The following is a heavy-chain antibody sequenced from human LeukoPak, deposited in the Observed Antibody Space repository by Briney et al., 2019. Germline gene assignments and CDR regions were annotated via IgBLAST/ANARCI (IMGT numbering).Heavy chain of an antibody. CDR2: IYSSGST. V-gene: IGHV4-4*07. CDR3: ARVDTSDYYYKWYFDL. Sequence: SETLSPTCTVSGGSISSYYWSWLRQPAGKGLEWIGRIYSSGSTNHNPSLKSRVTMSVDTSKNQFSLKLSSVTAADTAVYYCARVDTSDYYYKWYFDLWGRGTQVTVSP. D-gene: IGHD3-22*01. CDR1: GGSISSYY. J-gene: IGHJ2*01.